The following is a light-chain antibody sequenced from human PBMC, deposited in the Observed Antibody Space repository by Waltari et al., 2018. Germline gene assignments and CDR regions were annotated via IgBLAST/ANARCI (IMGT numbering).Light chain of an antibody. CDR2: DVN. J-gene: IGLJ2*01. V-gene: IGLV2-14*03. Sequence: QSALTQPASVSGSPGQSSTIPCTGTSSEVGRYNFFPWYQQHPGKAPKLIIYDVNKWPSGISNRFSGSKSGNTASLTISGLQAEDEADYYCSSFTSSNTVVFGGGTKLTVL. CDR3: SSFTSSNTVV. CDR1: SSEVGRYNF.